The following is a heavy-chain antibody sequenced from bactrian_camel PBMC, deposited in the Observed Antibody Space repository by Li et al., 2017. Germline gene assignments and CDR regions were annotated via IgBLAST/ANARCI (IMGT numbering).Heavy chain of an antibody. CDR3: GYDLPRYCDLKVRTTRTRK. V-gene: IGHV3S54*01. CDR2: IYTGGDTT. CDR1: GYTYSSNC. Sequence: HVQLVESGGGSVQAGGSLRLSCVVSGYTYSSNCMGWIRQAPGKEREVVATIYTGGDTTHYADSVKGRFTISRDHAKATLDLEMNTLKPEDTAMYYCGYDLPRYCDLKVRTTRTRKWGQGTQVTVS. D-gene: IGHD5*01. J-gene: IGHJ4*01.